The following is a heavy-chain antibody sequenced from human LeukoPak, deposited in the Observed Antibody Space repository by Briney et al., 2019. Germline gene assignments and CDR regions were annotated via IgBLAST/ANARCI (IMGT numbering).Heavy chain of an antibody. J-gene: IGHJ5*02. V-gene: IGHV5-51*01. CDR3: ARRQFLSSGWTDYNWFDP. D-gene: IGHD6-25*01. CDR2: IYPGDSDT. CDR1: GFTFSSYW. Sequence: GESLKISCKGSGFTFSSYWIGWVRQVPGQGLEWMGLIYPGDSDTRYGPSFQGQVTISADNSINTTYLQWSSLKASDTAMYYCARRQFLSSGWTDYNWFDPWGQGTLVIVSS.